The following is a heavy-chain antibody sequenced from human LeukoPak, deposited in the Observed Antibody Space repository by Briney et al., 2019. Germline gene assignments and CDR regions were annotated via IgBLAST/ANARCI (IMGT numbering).Heavy chain of an antibody. Sequence: GRSLRLSCAPSGFTFSRHGMHWVRQAPGKGLEWVAIISNDGSRKYYAHSVEGRFTISRDNSKNTLYLQMDSLRAEDTAVYYCARDRAWNYFDYWGRGTLVTVSS. CDR2: ISNDGSRK. CDR3: ARDRAWNYFDY. D-gene: IGHD3-3*01. V-gene: IGHV3-30*03. J-gene: IGHJ4*02. CDR1: GFTFSRHG.